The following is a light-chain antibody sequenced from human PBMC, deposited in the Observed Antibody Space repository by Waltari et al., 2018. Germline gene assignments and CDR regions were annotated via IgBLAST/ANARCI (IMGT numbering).Light chain of an antibody. CDR1: QSVLYSSNNKDY. CDR2: WAS. CDR3: QQYYTTPYT. J-gene: IGKJ2*01. Sequence: DIVMTQSPDSLAVSLGERATIKCKSSQSVLYSSNNKDYFAWYQQKPGQPPKMIIYWASTRESGVPDRFSGSGSETDFTLTINSLQAEDVAVYYCQQYYTTPYTFGQGTKLEIK. V-gene: IGKV4-1*01.